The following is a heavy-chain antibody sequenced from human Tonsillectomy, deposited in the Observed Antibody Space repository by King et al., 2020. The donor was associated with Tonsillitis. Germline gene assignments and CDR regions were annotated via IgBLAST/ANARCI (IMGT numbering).Heavy chain of an antibody. V-gene: IGHV1-2*02. Sequence: QLVQSGAEVKKPGASVKVSCKASGYTGIDYYMHGVRQAPGQGREGMGWSNPAIGGTNYAQKVQGRVTRTRDTSTSTADLELSRLTSDDTAIYSCERTEYSTSLASWGQRPLVPLSS. D-gene: IGHD2/OR15-2a*01. CDR2: SNPAIGGT. CDR1: GYTGIDYY. J-gene: IGHJ1*01. CDR3: ERTEYSTSLAS.